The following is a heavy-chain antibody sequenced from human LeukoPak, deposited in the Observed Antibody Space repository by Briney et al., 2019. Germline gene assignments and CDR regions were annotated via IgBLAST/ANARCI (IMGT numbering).Heavy chain of an antibody. CDR1: DYSISSHNY. Sequence: PSETLSLTCAVSDYSISSHNYWGWIRQPPGKGLEWIGSVYHSGSTHYSPSLKSRVTISVDTSKNQFSLKLSSVTAADTAVYYCARNDSSGYFDYWGLGTLVTVSS. J-gene: IGHJ4*02. D-gene: IGHD3-22*01. CDR3: ARNDSSGYFDY. CDR2: VYHSGST. V-gene: IGHV4-38-2*01.